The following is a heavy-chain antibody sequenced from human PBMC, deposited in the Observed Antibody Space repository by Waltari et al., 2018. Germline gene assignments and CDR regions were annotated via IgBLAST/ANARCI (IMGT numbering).Heavy chain of an antibody. D-gene: IGHD3-10*01. J-gene: IGHJ4*02. V-gene: IGHV4-39*01. CDR1: GGSISRSSYY. Sequence: QLHLQESGPGLLKPSETLSLTCTVSGGSISRSSYYWSWIRQPPGKGLEWIGRVYYSGSAYSNPSRKSRVTISVDTSKNQFSLKLSSVTAADTAVYYCARYLGSGSYYFDYWGQGTLVTVSS. CDR2: VYYSGSA. CDR3: ARYLGSGSYYFDY.